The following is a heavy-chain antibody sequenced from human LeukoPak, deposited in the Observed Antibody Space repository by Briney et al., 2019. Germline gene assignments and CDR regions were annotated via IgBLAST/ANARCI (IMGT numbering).Heavy chain of an antibody. CDR2: ISPTAKTR. Sequence: GGSLRLSCEVSGFTFSSYEMYWVRQAPGKRLEWLPYISPTAKTRHYAESVQGRFTVSRDNGKSLLFLQMNSLRAGDTAIYYCARAVVSGYDVSTGYFRALDIWGQGALVTVSS. CDR3: ARAVVSGYDVSTGYFRALDI. CDR1: GFTFSSYE. V-gene: IGHV3-48*03. D-gene: IGHD3-9*01. J-gene: IGHJ4*02.